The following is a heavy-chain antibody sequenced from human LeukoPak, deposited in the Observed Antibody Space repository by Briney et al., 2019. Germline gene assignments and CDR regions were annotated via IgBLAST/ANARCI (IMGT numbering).Heavy chain of an antibody. CDR1: GFTFSNYW. D-gene: IGHD3-22*01. CDR3: ARQFYDSSGYYFTPSDY. J-gene: IGHJ4*02. Sequence: GGSLRLSCATSGFTFSNYWMTWVRQAPGKGLEWMANIKHDGSEEFYVDSVKGRFTISRDNAKNSLYLQMNSLRAEDTAVYYCARQFYDSSGYYFTPSDYWGQGTLVTVSS. CDR2: IKHDGSEE. V-gene: IGHV3-7*01.